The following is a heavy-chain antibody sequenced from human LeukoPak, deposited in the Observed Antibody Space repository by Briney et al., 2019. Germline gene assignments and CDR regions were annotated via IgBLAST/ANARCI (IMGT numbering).Heavy chain of an antibody. D-gene: IGHD1-7*01. Sequence: GESLRLSCAASGFTFSSYGMHWVRQAPGKGLEWVAVIWYDGNSKYYADSVKGRFTISRDNSKNTLYLQMNSLRVEDTAVYYCARGGNGWNYRSYFDYWGQGTLVTVSS. V-gene: IGHV3-33*01. CDR2: IWYDGNSK. J-gene: IGHJ4*02. CDR3: ARGGNGWNYRSYFDY. CDR1: GFTFSSYG.